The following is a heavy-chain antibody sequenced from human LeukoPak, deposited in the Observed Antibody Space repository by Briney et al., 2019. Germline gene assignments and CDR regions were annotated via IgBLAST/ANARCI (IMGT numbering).Heavy chain of an antibody. D-gene: IGHD2-2*01. J-gene: IGHJ4*02. V-gene: IGHV3-23*01. CDR1: GFTFSSYA. Sequence: GGSLRPPCAASGFTFSSYAMSWVRQAPWKGLEWVSAISGSGGSTYYADSVKGRFTISRDNSKNTLYLQMNSLRAEDTAVYYCARVRERGYDFDYWGQGTLVTVSS. CDR2: ISGSGGST. CDR3: ARVRERGYDFDY.